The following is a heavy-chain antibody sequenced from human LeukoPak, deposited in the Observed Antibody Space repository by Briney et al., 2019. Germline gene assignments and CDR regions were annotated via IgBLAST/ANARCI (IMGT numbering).Heavy chain of an antibody. D-gene: IGHD3-16*01. Sequence: PGGSLRLSCAASGFTFSTFAMSWVRQAPGKGLEWVSVIYSGGSTYYADSVKGRFTISRDNSKNTLYLQMNSLRAEDTAVYYCASSENYDYVWGPWGQGTLVTVSS. J-gene: IGHJ5*02. CDR1: GFTFSTFA. CDR2: IYSGGST. CDR3: ASSENYDYVWGP. V-gene: IGHV3-66*01.